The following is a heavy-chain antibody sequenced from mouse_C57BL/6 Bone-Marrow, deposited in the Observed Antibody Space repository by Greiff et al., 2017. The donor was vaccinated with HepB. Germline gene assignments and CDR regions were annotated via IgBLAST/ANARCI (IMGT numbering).Heavy chain of an antibody. CDR3: AKSWNDYDGGYAMDY. Sequence: VQLQQSGPGLVQPSQSLSITCTVSGFSLTSYGVHWVRQSPGKGLEWLGVIWRGGSTDYTAAFMSRLSITKDNSKSQVFFKMNSLQADDTAIYYCAKSWNDYDGGYAMDYWGQGTSVTVSS. CDR2: IWRGGST. J-gene: IGHJ4*01. D-gene: IGHD2-4*01. CDR1: GFSLTSYG. V-gene: IGHV2-5*01.